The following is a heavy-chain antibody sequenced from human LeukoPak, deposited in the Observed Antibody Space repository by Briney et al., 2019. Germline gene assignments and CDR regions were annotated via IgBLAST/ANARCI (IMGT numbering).Heavy chain of an antibody. CDR3: VARGGWARFDY. D-gene: IGHD6-19*01. V-gene: IGHV3-48*04. CDR2: ITDDVSTI. Sequence: GESLKISCKGSGYSFTSYWIGWVRKAPGKGLEWISYITDDVSTIYYADSVQGRFTISRDNAENSLFLQMTSLRVEDTAVYYCVARGGWARFDYWGQGALVTVSA. J-gene: IGHJ4*02. CDR1: GYSFTSYW.